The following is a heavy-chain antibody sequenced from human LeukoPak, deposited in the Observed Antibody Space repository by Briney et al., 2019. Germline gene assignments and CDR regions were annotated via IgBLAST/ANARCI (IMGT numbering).Heavy chain of an antibody. CDR3: ARDYGDYALDY. CDR1: GYTFTGYY. V-gene: IGHV1-2*02. CDR2: INPNSGGT. D-gene: IGHD4-17*01. Sequence: ASVTVSCTASGYTFTGYYMHWVRQAPGQGLEWMGCINPNSGGTNYAQKFQGRVTMTRDTSISTAYMELSRLRSDDTAVYYCARDYGDYALDYWGKGPVVTVSS. J-gene: IGHJ4*02.